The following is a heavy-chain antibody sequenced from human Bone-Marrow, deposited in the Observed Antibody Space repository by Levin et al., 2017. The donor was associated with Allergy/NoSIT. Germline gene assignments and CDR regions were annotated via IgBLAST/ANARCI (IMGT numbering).Heavy chain of an antibody. CDR1: NGSITSGDFY. J-gene: IGHJ4*02. V-gene: IGHV4-30-4*01. Sequence: SQTLSLTCTVSNGSITSGDFYWNWIRQSPGKGLEWIGYIYFSGSRYYNPSLMSRVTLSVDTSKSQFSLELRSVTAADTAVYYCARGNGYCSSDTCYTDFDYWGQGTLVTVSS. CDR3: ARGNGYCSSDTCYTDFDY. D-gene: IGHD2-2*02. CDR2: IYFSGSR.